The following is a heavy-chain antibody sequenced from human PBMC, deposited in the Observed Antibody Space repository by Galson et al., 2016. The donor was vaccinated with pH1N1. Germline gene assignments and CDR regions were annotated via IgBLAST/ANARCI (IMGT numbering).Heavy chain of an antibody. CDR1: GYTFNRHD. CDR2: MNPKSGNT. CDR3: ARGGYCSGGSCYDVFAY. V-gene: IGHV1-8*01. Sequence: SVKVSCKASGYTFNRHDIHWVRQASGQGLEWMGWMNPKSGNTGFAQKFQGRVTMTRNTSTTTAYMELNGLRFEDTAVYYCARGGYCSGGSCYDVFAYWGQGTLVTVS. J-gene: IGHJ4*02. D-gene: IGHD2-15*01.